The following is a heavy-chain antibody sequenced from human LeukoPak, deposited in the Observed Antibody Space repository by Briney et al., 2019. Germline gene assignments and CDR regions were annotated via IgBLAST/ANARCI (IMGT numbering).Heavy chain of an antibody. J-gene: IGHJ6*03. Sequence: GGSLRLSCAASGFTFSSYAMHWVRQAPGKGLEYVSAISSNGGSTYYANSVKGRFTISRDNAKNSLYLQMNSLGPEDTAVYYCARDPYSGSYGNYYYYMDVWGKGTTVTISS. CDR3: ARDPYSGSYGNYYYYMDV. V-gene: IGHV3-64*01. CDR1: GFTFSSYA. CDR2: ISSNGGST. D-gene: IGHD1-26*01.